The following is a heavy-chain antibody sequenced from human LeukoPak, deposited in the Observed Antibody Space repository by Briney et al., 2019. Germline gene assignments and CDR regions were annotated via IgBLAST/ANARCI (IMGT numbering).Heavy chain of an antibody. J-gene: IGHJ4*02. V-gene: IGHV3-7*01. D-gene: IGHD3-10*01. CDR3: ARAPLLLWFGELLSYFDY. CDR2: IKQDGSEK. Sequence: PGGSLRLSCAASGFTFSSYWMSWVRQAPGKGLEWVANIKQDGSEKYYVDSVKGRFTISRDNAKNSLYLQMNSLRAEDTAVYYCARAPLLLWFGELLSYFDYWGQGTLVTVSS. CDR1: GFTFSSYW.